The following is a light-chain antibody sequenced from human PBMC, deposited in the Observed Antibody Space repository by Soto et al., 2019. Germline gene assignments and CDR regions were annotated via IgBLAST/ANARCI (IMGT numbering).Light chain of an antibody. CDR2: AAS. J-gene: IGKJ2*01. V-gene: IGKV1-39*01. CDR1: QNLVQY. CDR3: QQSYNAPYT. Sequence: QMTPASTPLSCTLSSRVTNTFRASQNLVQYLNLYQLKPGKAPKLLIFAASNLHGGVPSRFSGSGSATDFTLTISSLQPEDFATYSCQQSYNAPYTFGQGTKLEIK.